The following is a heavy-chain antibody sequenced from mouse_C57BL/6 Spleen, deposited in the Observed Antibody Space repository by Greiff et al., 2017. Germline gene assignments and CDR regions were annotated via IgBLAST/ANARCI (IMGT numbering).Heavy chain of an antibody. Sequence: VQLQQSGAELMKPGASVKLSCKATGYTFTGYWIEWVKQRPGHGLEWIGEILPGSGSTNYNEKFKGKATFTADTSSNTAYMQLSSLTTDDSAIYYCARGGGYYGSSSYAMDYWGQGTSVTVSS. J-gene: IGHJ4*01. CDR3: ARGGGYYGSSSYAMDY. CDR1: GYTFTGYW. CDR2: ILPGSGST. D-gene: IGHD1-1*01. V-gene: IGHV1-9*01.